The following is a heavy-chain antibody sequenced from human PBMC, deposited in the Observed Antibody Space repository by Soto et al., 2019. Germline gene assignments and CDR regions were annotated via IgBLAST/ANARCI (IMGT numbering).Heavy chain of an antibody. V-gene: IGHV4-31*03. D-gene: IGHD2-15*01. CDR2: IYYSGST. CDR1: GGSISSGGYY. CDR3: ARASSGGSYQGIFDY. J-gene: IGHJ4*02. Sequence: SETLSLTCTVSGGSISSGGYYWSWIRQHPGKGLEWIGYIYYSGSTYYNPSLKSRVTISVDTSKNQFSLKLSSVTAADTAVYYCARASSGGSYQGIFDYWGQGTLVTVSS.